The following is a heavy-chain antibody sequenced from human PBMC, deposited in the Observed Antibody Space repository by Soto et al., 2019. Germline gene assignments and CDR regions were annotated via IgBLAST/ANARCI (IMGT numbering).Heavy chain of an antibody. CDR1: GYTFTSYD. CDR2: MSPNSGNT. D-gene: IGHD2-21*02. Sequence: ASVKVSCKTSGYTFTSYDINWVRQATGQGLEWMGWMSPNSGNTGYAQKFQGRATMTRDTSIRTAYMELSSLRSEDTAVYYCARAYCGTDSRCWFDPWGQGTLVTVSS. V-gene: IGHV1-8*01. J-gene: IGHJ5*02. CDR3: ARAYCGTDSRCWFDP.